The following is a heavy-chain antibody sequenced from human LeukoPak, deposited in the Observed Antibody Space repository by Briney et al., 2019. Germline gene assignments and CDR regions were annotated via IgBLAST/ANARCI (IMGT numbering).Heavy chain of an antibody. V-gene: IGHV3-30*02. Sequence: GGSLRLSCAASGLTFSTYGMHWVRQAPGKGLEWVAFIQNDGNDKYYADSVKGRFTISKDNSKNTVDLQMNGLRAEDTAVYYCARAVTWIDPWGQGTLVIVYS. J-gene: IGHJ5*02. CDR2: IQNDGNDK. CDR3: ARAVTWIDP. CDR1: GLTFSTYG.